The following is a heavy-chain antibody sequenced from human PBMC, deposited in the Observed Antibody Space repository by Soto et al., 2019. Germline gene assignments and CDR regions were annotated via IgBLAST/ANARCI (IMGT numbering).Heavy chain of an antibody. CDR1: GGSISSGGYF. J-gene: IGHJ5*02. Sequence: NPSETLSLTCTVSGGSISSGGYFWSWIRQPPGKGLEWIGYTYYSGSTNYNPSLKSRVTMSVDTSKNQFSLKLNSVTAADTAVYYCARTYCSGGSCYPGGNWFDPWGQGTLVTVS. CDR2: TYYSGST. D-gene: IGHD2-15*01. V-gene: IGHV4-61*08. CDR3: ARTYCSGGSCYPGGNWFDP.